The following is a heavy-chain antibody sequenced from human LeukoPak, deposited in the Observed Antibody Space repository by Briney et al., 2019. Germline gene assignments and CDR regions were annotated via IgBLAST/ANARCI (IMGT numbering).Heavy chain of an antibody. V-gene: IGHV1-69*13. CDR2: IIPIFGTA. CDR1: GGTFSSYA. Sequence: SVKVSCKASGGTFSSYAISWVRQAPGQGLEWMGGIIPIFGTANYAQKFQGRVTITADESTSTAYMELSSLRAEDTAVYYCARDLLGSATSYSSGAWDYWGQGTLVTVSS. D-gene: IGHD3-9*01. J-gene: IGHJ4*02. CDR3: ARDLLGSATSYSSGAWDY.